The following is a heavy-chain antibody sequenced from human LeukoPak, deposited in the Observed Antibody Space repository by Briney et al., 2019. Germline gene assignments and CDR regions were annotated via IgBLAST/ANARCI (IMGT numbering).Heavy chain of an antibody. Sequence: GGSLRLACAASGFSFSTYAMHWVRQAPGKGLEYVSASSSDGGRTYYANSVKGRFTISRDNSKNTLYLQMGSLRVEDMAVYYCASDGEGGYSYGYVDYWGQGTLVTVSS. CDR3: ASDGEGGYSYGYVDY. D-gene: IGHD5-18*01. CDR2: SSSDGGRT. V-gene: IGHV3-64*01. J-gene: IGHJ4*02. CDR1: GFSFSTYA.